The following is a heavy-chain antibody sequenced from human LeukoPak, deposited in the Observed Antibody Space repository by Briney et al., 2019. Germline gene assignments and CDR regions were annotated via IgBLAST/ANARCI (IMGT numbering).Heavy chain of an antibody. CDR2: LYHSGTT. V-gene: IGHV4-38-2*02. Sequence: SETLSLTCTVSGYSIAHGFFWAWIRPPPGGGLEWIGSLYHSGTTYYNTSLKSRISTSVDTSKNQFSLKLRLVSAADTAVYYCARVEVPRDINDWYFDLWGRGTLVTVSS. J-gene: IGHJ2*01. CDR1: GYSIAHGFF. CDR3: ARVEVPRDINDWYFDL. D-gene: IGHD2-15*01.